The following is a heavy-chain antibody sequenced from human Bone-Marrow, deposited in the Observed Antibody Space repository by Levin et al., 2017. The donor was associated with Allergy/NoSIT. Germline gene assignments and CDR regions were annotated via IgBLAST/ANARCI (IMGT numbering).Heavy chain of an antibody. CDR2: INSDGSST. D-gene: IGHD6-13*01. CDR1: GFTFSSYW. CDR3: ARERYSSSQFDY. J-gene: IGHJ4*02. V-gene: IGHV3-74*01. Sequence: TGGSLRLSCAASGFTFSSYWMHWVRQAPGKGLVWVSRINSDGSSTSYADSVKGRFTISRDNAKNTLYLQMNSLRAEDTAVYYCARERYSSSQFDYWGQGTLVTVSS.